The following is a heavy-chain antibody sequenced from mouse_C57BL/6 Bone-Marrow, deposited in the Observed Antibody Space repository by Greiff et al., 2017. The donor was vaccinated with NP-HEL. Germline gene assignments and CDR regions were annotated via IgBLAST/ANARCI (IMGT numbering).Heavy chain of an antibody. Sequence: VHVKQSGPELVKPGASVKISCKASGYTFTDYYMNWVKQSHGKSLEWIGDINPNNGGTSYNQKFKGKATLTVDKSSSTAYMELRSLTSEDSAVYYCARRDGSSPAWFAYWGQGTLVTVSA. CDR2: INPNNGGT. D-gene: IGHD1-1*01. CDR3: ARRDGSSPAWFAY. J-gene: IGHJ3*01. CDR1: GYTFTDYY. V-gene: IGHV1-26*01.